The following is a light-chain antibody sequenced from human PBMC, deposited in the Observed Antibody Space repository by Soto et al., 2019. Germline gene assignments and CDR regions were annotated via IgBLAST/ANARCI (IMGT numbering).Light chain of an antibody. CDR2: GAS. CDR3: QQYGSTPLA. Sequence: EIVLTQSPGTLSLSPGERATLSCRASQSVSRSYFAWYQQKPGQAPRLLIYGASSRATGIPDRFSGSGSGTDFTLTISRLGPEDCAVYYCQQYGSTPLAFGGGTKVEIK. CDR1: QSVSRSY. V-gene: IGKV3-20*01. J-gene: IGKJ4*02.